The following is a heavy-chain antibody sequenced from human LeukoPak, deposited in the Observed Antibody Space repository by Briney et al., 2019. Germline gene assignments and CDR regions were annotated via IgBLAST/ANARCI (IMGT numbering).Heavy chain of an antibody. CDR3: ARDATTQVGYVYMDV. CDR1: GFTFSDYE. D-gene: IGHD5-18*01. J-gene: IGHJ6*03. CDR2: ISTSGSII. Sequence: GGPLRPSCAASGFTFSDYEMNWVRQAPGKGLEWVSHISTSGSIIHYADSVEGRFTISRDNAKNSLYLQMNSLRAEDTALYYCARDATTQVGYVYMDVWGKGTTVTISS. V-gene: IGHV3-48*03.